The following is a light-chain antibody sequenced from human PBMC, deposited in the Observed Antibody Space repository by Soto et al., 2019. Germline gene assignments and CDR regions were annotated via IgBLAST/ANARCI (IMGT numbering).Light chain of an antibody. CDR2: GAS. J-gene: IGKJ1*01. CDR1: QGVGSSY. Sequence: VLTQSPGTLYLSPGERATLSFSVSQGVGSSYVALYQQKPGQAHGLLIYGASGRATGIPDRFSGSGSGTDFTLTISRLEPGDFAVDYCQQYGSSPKTFGQGTKV. V-gene: IGKV3-20*01. CDR3: QQYGSSPKT.